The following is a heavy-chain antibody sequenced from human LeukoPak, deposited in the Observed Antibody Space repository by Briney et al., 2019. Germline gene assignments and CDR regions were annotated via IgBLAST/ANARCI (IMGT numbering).Heavy chain of an antibody. Sequence: PSETLSLTCTVSGGSISGYYWSWIRQPPGKGLECIGYIYYSGSTNYNPSLKSRVTISVDTSRYQFSLKLTSVTAADTAVYYCAKVSDRDSSGYYWGFEYWGQGTLVTVSS. D-gene: IGHD3-22*01. J-gene: IGHJ4*02. CDR1: GGSISGYY. CDR3: AKVSDRDSSGYYWGFEY. V-gene: IGHV4-59*08. CDR2: IYYSGST.